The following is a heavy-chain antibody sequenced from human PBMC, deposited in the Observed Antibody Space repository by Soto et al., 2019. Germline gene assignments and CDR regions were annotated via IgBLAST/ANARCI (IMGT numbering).Heavy chain of an antibody. J-gene: IGHJ3*02. CDR2: IYYSGST. D-gene: IGHD3-10*01. CDR3: ARDRAGSGSYRDAFDI. V-gene: IGHV4-39*07. CDR1: GGSISSSSYY. Sequence: SETLSLTCTVSGGSISSSSYYWGWIRQPPGKELEWIGSIYYSGSTYYNPSLKSRVTISVDTSKNQFSLKLSSVTAADTAVYYCARDRAGSGSYRDAFDIWGQGTMVTVSS.